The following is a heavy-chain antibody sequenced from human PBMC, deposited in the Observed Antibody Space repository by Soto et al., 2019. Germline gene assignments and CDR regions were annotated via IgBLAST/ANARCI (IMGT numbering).Heavy chain of an antibody. CDR1: GGSFSGYY. Sequence: QVQLQQWGAGLLKPSETLSLTCAVYGGSFSGYYWSWIRQPPGKGLEWIGEINHSGSTNYNPSLKSRVTISVDTSKNQFSLKLSSVTAADTAVYYCARVPSIGRGDYWGQGTLVTVSS. J-gene: IGHJ4*02. CDR3: ARVPSIGRGDY. D-gene: IGHD3-22*01. V-gene: IGHV4-34*01. CDR2: INHSGST.